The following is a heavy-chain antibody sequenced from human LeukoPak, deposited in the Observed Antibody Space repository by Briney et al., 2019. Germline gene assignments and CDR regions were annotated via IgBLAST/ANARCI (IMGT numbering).Heavy chain of an antibody. V-gene: IGHV4-34*01. Sequence: SETLSLTCAVYGGSFSGYYWSWIRQPPGKGLEWIGEINHSGSTNYNPSLKSRVTISVDTSKNQFSLKLSSVTAADTAVYYCARGYGPVDYWGQGTLVTVSS. CDR1: GGSFSGYY. D-gene: IGHD3-10*01. CDR2: INHSGST. CDR3: ARGYGPVDY. J-gene: IGHJ4*02.